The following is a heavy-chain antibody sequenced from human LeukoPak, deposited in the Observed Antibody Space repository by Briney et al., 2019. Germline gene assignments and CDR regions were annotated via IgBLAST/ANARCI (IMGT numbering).Heavy chain of an antibody. CDR3: AREYGGNPGLFGY. CDR2: ITPYNGNT. Sequence: ASVKVSCKASGGTFSSYAISWVRQAPGHGLEWMGWITPYNGNTNYVQNFQGRVTMTTDTSTSIAYMELRSLRSDDTAVYYCAREYGGNPGLFGYWGQGTLVTVSS. D-gene: IGHD4-23*01. V-gene: IGHV1-18*01. CDR1: GGTFSSYA. J-gene: IGHJ4*02.